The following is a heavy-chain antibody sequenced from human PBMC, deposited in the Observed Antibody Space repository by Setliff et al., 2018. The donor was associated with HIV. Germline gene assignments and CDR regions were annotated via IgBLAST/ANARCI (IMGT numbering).Heavy chain of an antibody. J-gene: IGHJ3*02. CDR1: GYTFSSYG. CDR2: ISAYNGNT. CDR3: ARSQDAKLGLDAFDI. Sequence: ASVKVSCKASGYTFSSYGISWVRQAPGQGVEWMGWISAYNGNTNYAQKLQGRVTMTTDTSTSTAYMELRSLRSDDTAVYYCARSQDAKLGLDAFDIWGQGTMVTVSS. V-gene: IGHV1-18*01. D-gene: IGHD6-13*01.